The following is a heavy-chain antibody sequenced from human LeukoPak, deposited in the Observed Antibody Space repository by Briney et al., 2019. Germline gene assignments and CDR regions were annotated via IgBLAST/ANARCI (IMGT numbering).Heavy chain of an antibody. J-gene: IGHJ4*02. CDR2: INPNSGGT. CDR1: GYTFTGYY. Sequence: ASVKVSCKASGYTFTGYYMHWVRQAPGQGLEWMGWINPNSGGTNYAQKFQGRVTMTRDTSISTAYMELSRLRSDDTAVYYCAGGTGYGTLVIDYWGQGTLVTVSS. CDR3: AGGTGYGTLVIDY. D-gene: IGHD6-25*01. V-gene: IGHV1-2*02.